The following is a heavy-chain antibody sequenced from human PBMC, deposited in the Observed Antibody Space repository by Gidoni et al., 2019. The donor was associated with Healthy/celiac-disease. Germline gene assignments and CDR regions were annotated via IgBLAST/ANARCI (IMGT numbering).Heavy chain of an antibody. V-gene: IGHV5-10-1*01. Sequence: KPGESLRISCKGSGYSFTSYWISWVCQMPGKGLEWMGRIDPSDSYTNYSPSFQGHVTISADKSISTAYLQWSSLKASDTAMYYCARRTTVVTPGDNWFDPWGQGTLVTVSS. D-gene: IGHD4-17*01. CDR3: ARRTTVVTPGDNWFDP. J-gene: IGHJ5*02. CDR1: GYSFTSYW. CDR2: IDPSDSYT.